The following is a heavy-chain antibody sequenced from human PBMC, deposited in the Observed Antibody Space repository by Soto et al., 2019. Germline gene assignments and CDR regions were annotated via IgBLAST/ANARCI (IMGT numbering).Heavy chain of an antibody. V-gene: IGHV3-23*01. Sequence: EVQLLESGGGLVQPGGSLRLSYAASGFTFSSYAMSWVRQAPGKGLEWVSVISGSGGSTYYADSVMGRFTISRDNSKNTLYLQMNSLRAEDTAVYYCAKGGAQLLHYNWFDPWGQGTLVTVSS. CDR1: GFTFSSYA. J-gene: IGHJ5*02. CDR2: ISGSGGST. CDR3: AKGGAQLLHYNWFDP. D-gene: IGHD2-2*01.